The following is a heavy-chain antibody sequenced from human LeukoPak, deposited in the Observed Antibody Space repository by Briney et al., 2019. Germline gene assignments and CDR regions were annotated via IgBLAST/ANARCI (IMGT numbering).Heavy chain of an antibody. V-gene: IGHV3-23*01. CDR2: ISGSGGST. D-gene: IGHD5-18*01. CDR3: AAVDVDTAFP. Sequence: GGSLKLSCTASGFTFSTYGMSWVRQAPGQGLEWVSAISGSGGSTYYADSVKGRVTISRDNSKNTVYLQMNSLRAEDTAVYYCAAVDVDTAFPWGQGTLVTVSS. J-gene: IGHJ5*02. CDR1: GFTFSTYG.